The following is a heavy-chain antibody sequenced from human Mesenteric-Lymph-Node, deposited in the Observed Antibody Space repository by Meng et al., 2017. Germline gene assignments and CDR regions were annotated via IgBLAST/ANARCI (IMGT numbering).Heavy chain of an antibody. J-gene: IGHJ3*02. CDR2: ISSSGSTI. V-gene: IGHV3-11*04. Sequence: GGSLRLSCAASGFTFSDYYMSWIRQAPGKGLEWVSYISSSGSTIYYADSVKGRFTISRDNAKNSLYLQMNSLRAEDTAVYYCARDFLSIRTQSTSLVGNDAFDIWGQGTMVTVSS. CDR1: GFTFSDYY. D-gene: IGHD2-2*01. CDR3: ARDFLSIRTQSTSLVGNDAFDI.